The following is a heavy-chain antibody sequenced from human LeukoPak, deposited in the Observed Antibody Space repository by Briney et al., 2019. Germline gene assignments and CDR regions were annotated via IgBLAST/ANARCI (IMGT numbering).Heavy chain of an antibody. CDR3: AKGRSYYYDSSGYCDY. CDR1: GFTFSSYG. Sequence: GRSLRLSCAASGFTFSSYGMHWVRQAPGKGLEWVAVISYDGSNKYYADSVKGRFTISRDNSKNALYLQMNSLRAEDTAVYYCAKGRSYYYDSSGYCDYWGQGTLVTVSS. D-gene: IGHD3-22*01. J-gene: IGHJ4*02. CDR2: ISYDGSNK. V-gene: IGHV3-30*18.